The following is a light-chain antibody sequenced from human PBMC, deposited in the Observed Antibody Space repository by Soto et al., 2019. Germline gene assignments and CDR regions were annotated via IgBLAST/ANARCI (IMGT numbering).Light chain of an antibody. CDR1: QSISRW. CDR3: QQYNSHWT. CDR2: DAS. Sequence: IQRTQSPSTLSASVGDRVAIIFRASQSISRWLAWYQQKPGKAPNLLVYDASSLQSGVPSRFSGIGSGTEFTLTISSLQPDDCATYYCQQYNSHWTFGQGTKVDIK. V-gene: IGKV1-5*02. J-gene: IGKJ1*01.